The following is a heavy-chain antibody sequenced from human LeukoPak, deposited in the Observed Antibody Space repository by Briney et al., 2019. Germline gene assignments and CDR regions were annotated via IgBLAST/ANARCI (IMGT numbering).Heavy chain of an antibody. CDR2: ISGSGGST. D-gene: IGHD4-11*01. Sequence: GGSLRLSCAASGFTFNSYAMNWVRQAPGKGLEWVSGISGSGGSTFYADSVKGRFTISRDNSKNTLYLQMNGLRAEDTAVYYCAKDRYSNYGNWFDPWGQGTLVTVFS. J-gene: IGHJ5*02. CDR1: GFTFNSYA. V-gene: IGHV3-23*01. CDR3: AKDRYSNYGNWFDP.